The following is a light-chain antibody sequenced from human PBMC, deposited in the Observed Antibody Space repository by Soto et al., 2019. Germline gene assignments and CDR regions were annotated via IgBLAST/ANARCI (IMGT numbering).Light chain of an antibody. CDR2: DAS. J-gene: IGKJ2*01. Sequence: IQMTQSPSSLSASVGDRVTITCQASRDIDNYLIWYQQKPGTAPNLLIYDASNLETEVPLRFSESRSETHFTLTISSLQPEDIETYYCHQYDNLPFTFGQETKLEIK. V-gene: IGKV1-33*01. CDR1: RDIDNY. CDR3: HQYDNLPFT.